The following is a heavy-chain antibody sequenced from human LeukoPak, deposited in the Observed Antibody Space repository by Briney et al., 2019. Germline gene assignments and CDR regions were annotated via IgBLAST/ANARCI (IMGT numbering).Heavy chain of an antibody. CDR2: IIPIFGTA. CDR3: ARVGGSGYYPNDY. J-gene: IGHJ4*02. V-gene: IGHV1-69*13. D-gene: IGHD3-22*01. CDR1: GGTFSSYA. Sequence: ASVKVSCKASGGTFSSYAISWVRQAPGQGLEWMGGIIPIFGTANYAQKFQGRVTITADESTSTAYMELSSLRSEDTAVYYCARVGGSGYYPNDYWGQGTLVTVSS.